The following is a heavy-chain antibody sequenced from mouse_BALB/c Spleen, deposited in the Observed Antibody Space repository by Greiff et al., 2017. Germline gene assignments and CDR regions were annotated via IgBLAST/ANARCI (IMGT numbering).Heavy chain of an antibody. V-gene: IGHV1-9*01. Sequence: QVQLKQSGAELMKPGASGRISCKATGYTFSGYGMEGVKQRPGHGLEWIGEILPGSGSTNYNEKFKGKATFTADTSSNTAYMQLSSLTSEDSAVYYCARGDRYDGGGFDYWGQGTTLTVSS. CDR1: GYTFSGYG. J-gene: IGHJ2*01. CDR2: ILPGSGST. D-gene: IGHD2-14*01. CDR3: ARGDRYDGGGFDY.